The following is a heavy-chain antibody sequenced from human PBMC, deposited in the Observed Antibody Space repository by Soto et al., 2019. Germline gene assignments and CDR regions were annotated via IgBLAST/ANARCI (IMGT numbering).Heavy chain of an antibody. CDR3: AREVVAPSGWLDP. CDR2: ISASGGLK. Sequence: EVQLSESGGDLRQPGGSLRLSCAASGFTFTNYAMTWVRQTPGKGLEWVSGISASGGLKYYADSGRGRFTVSRDNSKNILYLQMDNLRDEDTALYYCAREVVAPSGWLDPWGQGTQVTVSS. V-gene: IGHV3-23*01. D-gene: IGHD2-15*01. CDR1: GFTFTNYA. J-gene: IGHJ5*02.